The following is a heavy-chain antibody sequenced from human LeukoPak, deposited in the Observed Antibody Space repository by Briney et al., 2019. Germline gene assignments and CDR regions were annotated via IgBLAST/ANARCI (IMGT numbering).Heavy chain of an antibody. J-gene: IGHJ4*02. CDR1: GGSISSYY. CDR2: IYYSGST. D-gene: IGHD1-20*01. Sequence: PSETLSLTCTVSGGSISSYYWSRIRQPPGKGLEWIGYIYYSGSTNYNPSLKSRVTISVDTSKNQFSLKLSSVTAADTAVYYCARDRGRYNWNDAVHYFDYWGQGTLVTVSS. V-gene: IGHV4-59*01. CDR3: ARDRGRYNWNDAVHYFDY.